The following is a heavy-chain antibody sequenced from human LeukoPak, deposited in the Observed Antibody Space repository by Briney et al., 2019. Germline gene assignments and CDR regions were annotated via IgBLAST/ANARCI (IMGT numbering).Heavy chain of an antibody. CDR1: GYTFTSYG. CDR3: ARGHGGYCSSTSCYFGEFDY. CDR2: ISAYNGNT. Sequence: ASVKVSCKASGYTFTSYGISWVRQAPGQGLEWMGWISAYNGNTNYAQKLQGRVTMTTDTSTSTACMELRSLRSDDTAVYYCARGHGGYCSSTSCYFGEFDYWGQGTLVTVSS. V-gene: IGHV1-18*01. J-gene: IGHJ4*02. D-gene: IGHD2-2*01.